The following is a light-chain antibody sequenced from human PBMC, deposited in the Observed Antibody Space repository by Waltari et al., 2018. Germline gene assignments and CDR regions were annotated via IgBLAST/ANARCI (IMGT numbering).Light chain of an antibody. CDR1: SSGVGSYNL. V-gene: IGLV2-23*01. CDR2: EGG. J-gene: IGLJ3*02. Sequence: QSALTQPASVSGSPGQSITISCTEASSGVGSYNLVSWYQQHPSKAPKVILYEGGKRPSGVSNRFSGSKSGNTASLTISGLQADDEADYFCSSYTGTATPRVFGGGTRLTVL. CDR3: SSYTGTATPRV.